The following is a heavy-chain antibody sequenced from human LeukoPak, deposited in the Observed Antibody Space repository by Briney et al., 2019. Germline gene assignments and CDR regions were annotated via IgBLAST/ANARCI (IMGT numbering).Heavy chain of an antibody. Sequence: PGGSLRLSCAASGFTFSSYAMSWVSQAPGKGLEWVSAISGSGGSTYYADSVKGRFTISRDNSKNTLYLQMNSLRAEDTAVYYCANSMVRGVITAYWGQGTLVTVSS. CDR1: GFTFSSYA. D-gene: IGHD3-10*01. J-gene: IGHJ4*02. CDR3: ANSMVRGVITAY. V-gene: IGHV3-23*01. CDR2: ISGSGGST.